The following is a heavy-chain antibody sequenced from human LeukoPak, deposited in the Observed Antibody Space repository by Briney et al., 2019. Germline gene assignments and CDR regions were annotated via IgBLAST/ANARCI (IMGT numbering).Heavy chain of an antibody. J-gene: IGHJ4*02. CDR1: GYSISGGYY. V-gene: IGHV4-38-2*02. D-gene: IGHD3-22*01. CDR3: ARGVVNNFDY. Sequence: SETLSLTCTVSGYSISGGYYWGWIRQPPGKGLEWIGSIYHSGRTFYNPSLKSRVTISVDTSKNQFSLKLSSVTAADTAVYYCARGVVNNFDYWGQGTLVTVSS. CDR2: IYHSGRT.